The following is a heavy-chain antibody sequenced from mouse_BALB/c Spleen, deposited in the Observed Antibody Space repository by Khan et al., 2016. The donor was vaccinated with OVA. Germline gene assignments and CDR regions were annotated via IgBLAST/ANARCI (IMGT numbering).Heavy chain of an antibody. CDR3: ARDGYRYNYAMDY. Sequence: EVKLEVSGPGLVKPSQSLSLTCTVTGYSITSDYAWNWIRQFPGNKLEWMGYISSSGSTNYNPALKSRISITRDTSKNQFFLQLNSVTTEDTATYDYARDGYRYNYAMDYWGQGTSVTVSS. CDR1: GYSITSDYA. CDR2: ISSSGST. D-gene: IGHD2-3*01. J-gene: IGHJ4*01. V-gene: IGHV3-2*02.